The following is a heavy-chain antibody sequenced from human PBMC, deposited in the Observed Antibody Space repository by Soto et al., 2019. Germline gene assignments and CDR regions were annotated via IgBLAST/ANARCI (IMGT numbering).Heavy chain of an antibody. CDR1: GFTFSAYG. V-gene: IGHV3-23*01. J-gene: IGHJ4*02. Sequence: EVQLLESGGGLVQPGGSLRLSCAASGFTFSAYGMSWVRQAPGKGLEWVSGISDSGDSTSYADSVKGRFTISRDNSKNTLSLQMNSLRAEDTDVYYCGKVGDRGGDCSWDHWGKGNLVSVSS. D-gene: IGHD2-21*02. CDR3: GKVGDRGGDCSWDH. CDR2: ISDSGDST.